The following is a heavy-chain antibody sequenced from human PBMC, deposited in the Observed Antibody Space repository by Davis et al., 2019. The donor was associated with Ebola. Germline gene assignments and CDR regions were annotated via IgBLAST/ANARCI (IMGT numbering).Heavy chain of an antibody. D-gene: IGHD4-11*01. CDR3: ARETRFPADSNSGYYYYGMDV. V-gene: IGHV3-21*01. CDR2: ISSSSSYI. J-gene: IGHJ6*02. CDR1: GLTVSSNF. Sequence: GESLKISCAASGLTVSSNFMTWVRQAPGKGLEWVSSISSSSSYIYYADSVKGRFTISRDNAKNSLYLQMNSLRAEDTAVYYCARETRFPADSNSGYYYYGMDVWGQGTTVTVSS.